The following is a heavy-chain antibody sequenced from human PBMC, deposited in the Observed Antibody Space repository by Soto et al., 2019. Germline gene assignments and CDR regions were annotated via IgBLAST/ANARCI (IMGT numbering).Heavy chain of an antibody. D-gene: IGHD2-2*01. CDR3: ASYCSSTSCYVETPYYYYGMDV. V-gene: IGHV1-2*02. CDR2: INPNSGGT. CDR1: GYTFTGYY. Sequence: QVQMVQSRAEVMKPGASVKVSCKASGYTFTGYYMHWVRQAPGQGLEWMGWINPNSGGTNYAQKFQGRVTMTRDTSISTAYMELSRLRSDDTAVYYCASYCSSTSCYVETPYYYYGMDVW. J-gene: IGHJ6*01.